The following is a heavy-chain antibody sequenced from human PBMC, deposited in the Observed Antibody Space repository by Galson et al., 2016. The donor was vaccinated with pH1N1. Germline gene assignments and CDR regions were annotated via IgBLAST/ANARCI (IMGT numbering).Heavy chain of an antibody. Sequence: SLRLSCAASAFTLSDYGMHWVRQAPGKGLERVATIWYDGSQKYYSDSVKGRFSISKDTTRHTVYLQMNSLKDEDTSVYFCARDRLKGGKEMATMNLWGQGTLVTVSS. CDR1: AFTLSDYG. CDR2: IWYDGSQK. CDR3: ARDRLKGGKEMATMNL. D-gene: IGHD5-24*01. V-gene: IGHV3-33*01. J-gene: IGHJ4*02.